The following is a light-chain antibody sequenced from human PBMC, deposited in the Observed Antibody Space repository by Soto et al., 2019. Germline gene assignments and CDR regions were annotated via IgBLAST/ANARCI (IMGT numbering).Light chain of an antibody. J-gene: IGKJ1*01. V-gene: IGKV1-6*02. CDR1: QGIRSD. CDR3: LQDYNYPRT. Sequence: AIQMTQSPSSLAASVVDIVTITCRASQGIRSDLGWYQQKPGKAPKLPIYATSTLQSGVPSRFSGSGSGTDFTLTISGLHPEDFATYYCLQDYNYPRTFGQGTKVDIK. CDR2: ATS.